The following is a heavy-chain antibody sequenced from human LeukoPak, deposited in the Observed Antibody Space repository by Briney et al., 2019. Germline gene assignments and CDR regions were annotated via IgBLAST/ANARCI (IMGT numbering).Heavy chain of an antibody. CDR1: GFSVSSKS. CDR3: ARWAVTNSM. D-gene: IGHD3-10*01. J-gene: IGHJ4*02. V-gene: IGHV3-66*03. Sequence: GGSLRLSCVASGFSVSSKSISWVRQAPGKGLEWISVLYPYGSTDYADSVQGRFTISGDNAKRSLYLQMNSLRAEDTAVYYCARWAVTNSMWGQGTLVTVSS. CDR2: LYPYGST.